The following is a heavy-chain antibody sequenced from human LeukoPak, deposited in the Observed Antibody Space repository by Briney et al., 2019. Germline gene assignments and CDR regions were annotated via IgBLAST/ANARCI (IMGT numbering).Heavy chain of an antibody. Sequence: PSETLSLTCTVSGGSISSYYWSWIRQPPGKGLEWIGYIYYSGSTNYNPSLKSRVTISVDTSKNQFSLKLSSVTAADTAVYYCASSHDYGSSGYFVGYYFDYWGQGTLVTVSS. V-gene: IGHV4-59*01. D-gene: IGHD3-22*01. CDR1: GGSISSYY. CDR2: IYYSGST. J-gene: IGHJ4*02. CDR3: ASSHDYGSSGYFVGYYFDY.